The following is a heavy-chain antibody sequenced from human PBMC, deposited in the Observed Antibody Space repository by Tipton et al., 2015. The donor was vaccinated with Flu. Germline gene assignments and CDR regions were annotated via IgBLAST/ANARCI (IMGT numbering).Heavy chain of an antibody. CDR1: GGSISSFY. CDR2: MYTSGTT. Sequence: TLSLTCTVSGGSISSFYWSWIRQPAGKGLEWIGRMYTSGTTNYNPSLKSRVTISVDTSKNQFSLKLSSVTAADTAVYYCARHGYSSSWTPMGYYYGMDVWGQGTTVTVSS. V-gene: IGHV4-4*07. D-gene: IGHD6-13*01. CDR3: ARHGYSSSWTPMGYYYGMDV. J-gene: IGHJ6*02.